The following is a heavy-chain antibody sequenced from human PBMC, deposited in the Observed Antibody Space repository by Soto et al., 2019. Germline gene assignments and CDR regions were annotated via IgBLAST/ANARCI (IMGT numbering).Heavy chain of an antibody. CDR1: GGTFSSYA. J-gene: IGHJ6*02. CDR3: ARGGKERFRGSGMDV. V-gene: IGHV1-69*01. CDR2: IISMFGAA. Sequence: QVQLVQSGAEVRKPGSSVKVSCKASGGTFSSYAISGVRQVPGQGLEWMGEIISMFGAAMYAQKFQGRVTITAGESASTAYMALSSLRSEDTATYYCARGGKERFRGSGMDVWGQGPTVTVS. D-gene: IGHD1-1*01.